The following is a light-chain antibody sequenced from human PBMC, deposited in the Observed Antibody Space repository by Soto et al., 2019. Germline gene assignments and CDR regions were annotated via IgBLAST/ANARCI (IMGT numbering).Light chain of an antibody. CDR3: QQYHNWPPQYT. CDR1: QTVSSN. J-gene: IGKJ2*01. CDR2: GAS. V-gene: IGKV3-15*01. Sequence: EIVMTQSPATLSVSPGERATLSCRASQTVSSNLAWYQQKPGQAPRLLIHGASTRATGVPARFSGSGSGTDSTLTITSLQSEDFAVYYCQQYHNWPPQYTFGQGTKLQIK.